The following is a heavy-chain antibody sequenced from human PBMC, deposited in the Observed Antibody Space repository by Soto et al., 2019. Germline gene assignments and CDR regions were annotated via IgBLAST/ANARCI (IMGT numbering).Heavy chain of an antibody. V-gene: IGHV3-30*07. CDR3: ARGRVDGGALVL. Sequence: DSVKGPFTISRDNSENTLYLQKNSLRAEYTAVYYCARGRVDGGALVLWGQGTMVTVSS. D-gene: IGHD5-12*01. J-gene: IGHJ4*02.